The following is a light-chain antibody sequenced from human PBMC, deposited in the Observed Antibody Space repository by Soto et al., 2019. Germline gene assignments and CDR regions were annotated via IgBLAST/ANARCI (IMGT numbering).Light chain of an antibody. CDR2: SDI. J-gene: IGLJ3*02. CDR3: ATWDDSLNGPV. V-gene: IGLV1-44*01. Sequence: QLVLTQPPSASGTPGQRVTISCSGSSSNIGSNTVNWYQQFPGTAPKLLIYSDIQRPSGVPDRFSGSKSGTSASLAISGLQSEDEADYYCATWDDSLNGPVFGGGTKVTVL. CDR1: SSNIGSNT.